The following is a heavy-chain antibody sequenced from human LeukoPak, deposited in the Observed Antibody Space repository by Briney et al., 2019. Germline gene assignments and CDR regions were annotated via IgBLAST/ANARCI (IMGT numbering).Heavy chain of an antibody. CDR2: MSPGSGYT. CDR1: GYTSTNYD. CDR3: ARGIEAGVDY. Sequence: GASVKVSCKTSGYTSTNYDINWVRQATGQGLEWLGWMSPGSGYTGYAQKFQGRVTMTRDIPITTAYVELSSLRSEDTAVYYCARGIEAGVDYWGQGTLVTVPS. D-gene: IGHD6-25*01. J-gene: IGHJ4*02. V-gene: IGHV1-8*02.